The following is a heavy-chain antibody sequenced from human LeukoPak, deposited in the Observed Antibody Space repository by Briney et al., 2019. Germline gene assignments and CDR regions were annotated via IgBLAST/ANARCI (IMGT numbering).Heavy chain of an antibody. Sequence: GGSLRLSCAASGFTVSSNYMSWVRQAPGKGLEWVSVIYSGGSTYYADSVKGRFTISRDNSKNTLYLQMNSLRAEDTAGYYCAREWPNCSGGSCQSGDAFDIWGQGTMVTVSS. CDR2: IYSGGST. J-gene: IGHJ3*02. D-gene: IGHD2-15*01. V-gene: IGHV3-66*01. CDR1: GFTVSSNY. CDR3: AREWPNCSGGSCQSGDAFDI.